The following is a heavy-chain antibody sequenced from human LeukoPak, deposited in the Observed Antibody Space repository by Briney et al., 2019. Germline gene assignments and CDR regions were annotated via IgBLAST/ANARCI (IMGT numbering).Heavy chain of an antibody. CDR3: ARDAGYSRLRYFDP. V-gene: IGHV4-61*02. CDR1: GGSVSSGSYF. CDR2: IYTSGST. D-gene: IGHD5-12*01. Sequence: PSETLSLTCTVSGGSVSSGSYFWTWIRQPAGKGLEWIGRIYTSGSTNYNPSLKSRVTISLDTSTNQFSLKLSSVTAADTAVYYCARDAGYSRLRYFDPWGRGTLVTVSS. J-gene: IGHJ2*01.